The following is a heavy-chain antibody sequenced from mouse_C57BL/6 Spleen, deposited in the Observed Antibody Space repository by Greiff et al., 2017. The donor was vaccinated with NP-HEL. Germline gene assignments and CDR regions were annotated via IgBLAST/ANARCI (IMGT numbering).Heavy chain of an antibody. J-gene: IGHJ1*03. D-gene: IGHD2-5*01. Sequence: VQLQQPGAELVRPGSSVKLSCKASGYTFTSYWMHWVKQRPIQGLEWIGNIDPSDSETHYNQKFKDKATLTVDKSSSTAYMQLSSLTSEDSAVYYCARVRYSNLWYFDVWGTGTTVTVSS. V-gene: IGHV1-52*01. CDR2: IDPSDSET. CDR3: ARVRYSNLWYFDV. CDR1: GYTFTSYW.